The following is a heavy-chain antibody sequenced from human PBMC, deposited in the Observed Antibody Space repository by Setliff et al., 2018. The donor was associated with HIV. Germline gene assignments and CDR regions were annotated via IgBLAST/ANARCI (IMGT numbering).Heavy chain of an antibody. D-gene: IGHD2-21*02. CDR1: GYTFTNYD. CDR3: ARGRLSWSPDF. V-gene: IGHV1-8*02. CDR2: MNPNSGRA. J-gene: IGHJ3*01. Sequence: ASVKVSCKASGYTFTNYDINWVRQSPGQGLEWLGWMNPNSGRAGSAQMFQGRLTMTRDTSTSTAYMELSSLTSDDTARYYCARGRLSWSPDFWGQGTMVTVSS.